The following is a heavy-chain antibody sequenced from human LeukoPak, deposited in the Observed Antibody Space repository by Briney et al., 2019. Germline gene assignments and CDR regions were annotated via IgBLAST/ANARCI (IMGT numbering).Heavy chain of an antibody. CDR1: GYTFTSYY. J-gene: IGHJ4*02. Sequence: ASVKVSCKASGYTFTSYYMHWVRQAPGQGLEWMGCINPNSGGTNYAQKFQGRVTMTRDTSISTAYMELSRLRSDDTAVYYCARGSGPKYYYDSSDYSPPDYWGQGTLVTVSS. D-gene: IGHD3-22*01. CDR3: ARGSGPKYYYDSSDYSPPDY. CDR2: INPNSGGT. V-gene: IGHV1-2*02.